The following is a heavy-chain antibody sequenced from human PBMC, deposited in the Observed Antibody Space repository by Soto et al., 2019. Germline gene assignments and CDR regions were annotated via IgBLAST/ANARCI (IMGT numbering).Heavy chain of an antibody. Sequence: QVQLVQSGAEVKKPGSSVKVSCKASGGTFSSYAISWVRQAPGQGLEWMGGIIPIFGTANYAQKFQGRVTIPRADPPSPAYMDLTCLSSKYTALYYFARHSPSSARYYSYSGMDVWGQGTTVTVSS. D-gene: IGHD6-6*01. CDR2: IIPIFGTA. CDR3: ARHSPSSARYYSYSGMDV. V-gene: IGHV1-69*01. J-gene: IGHJ6*02. CDR1: GGTFSSYA.